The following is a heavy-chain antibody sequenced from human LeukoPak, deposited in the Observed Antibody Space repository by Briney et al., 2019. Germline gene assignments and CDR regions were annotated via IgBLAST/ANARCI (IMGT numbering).Heavy chain of an antibody. CDR2: INPNSGGT. V-gene: IGHV1-2*02. J-gene: IGHJ4*02. CDR1: GYTFTGYN. D-gene: IGHD3-10*01. CDR3: ARGEYHGSGSYFDY. Sequence: ASVKVSCKASGYTFTGYNIHWVRQAPGQGLEWMGWINPNSGGTNYAQKFQGRVTMTRGTSISTAYMDLIRLTSDDTAVYYCARGEYHGSGSYFDYWGQGTLVTVSS.